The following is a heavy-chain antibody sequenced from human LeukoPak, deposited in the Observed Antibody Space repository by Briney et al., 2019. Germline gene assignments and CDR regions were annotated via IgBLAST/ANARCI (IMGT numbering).Heavy chain of an antibody. CDR1: GFTFSDYY. Sequence: GGSLRLSCAASGFTFSDYYMSWIRQAPGKGLEWVSYISSSGSTIYYADSVKGRFTISRDNAKNSLYLQMNSLRAEDTAIYYCARGRPYNVGLPPWFDPWGQGTLVTVSS. CDR3: ARGRPYNVGLPPWFDP. D-gene: IGHD1-14*01. CDR2: ISSSGSTI. J-gene: IGHJ5*02. V-gene: IGHV3-11*01.